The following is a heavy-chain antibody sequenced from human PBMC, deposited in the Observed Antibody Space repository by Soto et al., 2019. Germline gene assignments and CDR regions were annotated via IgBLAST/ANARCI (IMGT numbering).Heavy chain of an antibody. J-gene: IGHJ4*02. CDR2: INHSGST. V-gene: IGHV4-34*01. CDR3: ARDDCSGGRCSHDY. CDR1: GGSFSGYY. Sequence: PSETLSLTCAVYGGSFSGYYWSWIRQPPGKGLEWIGEINHSGSTNYNPSLKSRVTISVDTSKNQFSLKLSSVTAADTAVYYCARDDCSGGRCSHDYWGQGALVTVSS. D-gene: IGHD2-15*01.